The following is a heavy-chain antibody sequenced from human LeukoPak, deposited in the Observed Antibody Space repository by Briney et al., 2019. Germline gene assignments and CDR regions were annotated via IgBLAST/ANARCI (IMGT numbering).Heavy chain of an antibody. CDR3: ASGHGEYYFDY. J-gene: IGHJ4*02. V-gene: IGHV1-46*01. Sequence: ASVKVSCKASGYTFTSYYMHWVRQAPGEGLEWMGVIDPSAGGTNYAQKFQGRVTMTRDTSTSTVYMELSSLRSEDTAVYYCASGHGEYYFDYWGQGTLVTVSS. CDR2: IDPSAGGT. CDR1: GYTFTSYY. D-gene: IGHD3-10*01.